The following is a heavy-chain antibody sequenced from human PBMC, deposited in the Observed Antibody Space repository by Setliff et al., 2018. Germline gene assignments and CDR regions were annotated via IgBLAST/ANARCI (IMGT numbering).Heavy chain of an antibody. V-gene: IGHV1-18*01. Sequence: ASVKVSCKTSGYSFTNYGINWVRQAPGQGLEWMGWNSVYAREFQGRVTMTIDTPTSTDYMELRSLRSDDTAVYYCARGPSDFVVVPAASKFDYWGPGTLVTVSS. CDR3: ARGPSDFVVVPAASKFDY. D-gene: IGHD2-2*01. CDR2: NSV. CDR1: GYSFTNYG. J-gene: IGHJ4*02.